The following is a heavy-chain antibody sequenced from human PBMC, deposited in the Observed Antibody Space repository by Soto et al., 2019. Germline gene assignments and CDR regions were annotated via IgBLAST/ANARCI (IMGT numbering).Heavy chain of an antibody. V-gene: IGHV1-2*04. CDR2: INPNSGGT. CDR1: GYTFTGYY. D-gene: IGHD6-6*01. J-gene: IGHJ5*02. Sequence: ASVKVSCKASGYTFTGYYMHWVRQAPGQGLEWMGWINPNSGGTNYAQKFQGWVTMTRDTSISTAYMELSRLRSDDTAVYYCAGSDSSSDWFDPWGQGTLVTVSS. CDR3: AGSDSSSDWFDP.